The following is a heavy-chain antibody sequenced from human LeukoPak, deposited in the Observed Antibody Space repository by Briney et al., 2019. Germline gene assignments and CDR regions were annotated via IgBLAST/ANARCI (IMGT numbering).Heavy chain of an antibody. CDR2: ISYDGSNK. Sequence: PGGSLRLSCAASGFTFSSYAMHWVRQAPGKGLEWVAVISYDGSNKYYADSVKGRFTISRDNSKNTLYLQMNSLRAEDTAVYYCAKANRFEAKRGAFDYWGQGTLVTVSS. J-gene: IGHJ4*02. V-gene: IGHV3-30-3*01. CDR3: AKANRFEAKRGAFDY. CDR1: GFTFSSYA. D-gene: IGHD3-3*01.